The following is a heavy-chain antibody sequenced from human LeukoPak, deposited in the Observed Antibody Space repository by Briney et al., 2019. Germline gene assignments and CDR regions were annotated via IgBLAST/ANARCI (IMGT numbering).Heavy chain of an antibody. Sequence: SETLSLTCTVSGGSINNYYWNWIRQSPGKGLEWIGHVYASGGTNYSPSLRSRVTISLDTSKNQFSLKLKSVTAADTAVYYCARGTSLSFNWFDPWGQGTQVTVSS. CDR2: VYASGGT. D-gene: IGHD2-2*01. CDR3: ARGTSLSFNWFDP. V-gene: IGHV4-59*01. J-gene: IGHJ5*02. CDR1: GGSINNYY.